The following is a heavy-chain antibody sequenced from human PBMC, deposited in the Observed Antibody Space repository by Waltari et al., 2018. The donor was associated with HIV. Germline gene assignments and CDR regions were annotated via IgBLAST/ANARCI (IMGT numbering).Heavy chain of an antibody. CDR2: ITPDGSQA. D-gene: IGHD4-17*01. CDR3: AKLRGTVTTYDY. Sequence: EVQLVESGGGLVQPGGSLRLSCAASGFTFSPICMSWVRQAPGKGLEWVASITPDGSQAYYVASVEGRFTFSKENAENSLYLQMNSLRAEDTAMYYCAKLRGTVTTYDYWGQGTLVTVSS. V-gene: IGHV3-7*01. CDR1: GFTFSPIC. J-gene: IGHJ4*02.